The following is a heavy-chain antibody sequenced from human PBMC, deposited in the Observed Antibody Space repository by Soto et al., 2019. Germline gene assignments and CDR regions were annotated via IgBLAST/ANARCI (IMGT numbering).Heavy chain of an antibody. V-gene: IGHV3-49*03. CDR3: TRALVGVVIGPFDH. J-gene: IGHJ4*02. Sequence: GGSLRLSCRMSGFHFIDYTISWFRQAPGKGLEWVASIRGKEYGETTEYAASVRGRFTISRDDGESIAFLQLNSLKTDDTAMYYCTRALVGVVIGPFDHWGQGTLVTVSS. CDR1: GFHFIDYT. CDR2: IRGKEYGETT. D-gene: IGHD3-3*01.